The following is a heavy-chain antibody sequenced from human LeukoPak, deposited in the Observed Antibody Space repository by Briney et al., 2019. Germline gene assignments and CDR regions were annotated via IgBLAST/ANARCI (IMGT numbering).Heavy chain of an antibody. V-gene: IGHV3-33*01. CDR2: IWYDGSNK. D-gene: IGHD2-2*01. J-gene: IGHJ3*02. Sequence: GRSLRLSCAASGLTFSSYGMHWVRQAPGKGLEWVAVIWYDGSNKYYADSVKGRFTISRDNSKNTLYLQMNSLRAEDTAVYYCARDPGDMPSNAFDIWGQGTMVTVSS. CDR3: ARDPGDMPSNAFDI. CDR1: GLTFSSYG.